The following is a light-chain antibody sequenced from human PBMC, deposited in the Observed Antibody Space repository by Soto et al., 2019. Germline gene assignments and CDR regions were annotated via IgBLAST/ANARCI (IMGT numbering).Light chain of an antibody. V-gene: IGKV1-27*01. CDR2: AAS. CDR1: QGISNY. CDR3: QKYNSAPRT. J-gene: IGKJ1*01. Sequence: DIQMTQSPSSLSASVGDRVTITCRASQGISNYLAWYQQKPGKVPKLLIYAASTLQSGVPSRFSGSGSGTDFNLTISSLQPEDVATYYCQKYNSAPRTFVQGTTVEIK.